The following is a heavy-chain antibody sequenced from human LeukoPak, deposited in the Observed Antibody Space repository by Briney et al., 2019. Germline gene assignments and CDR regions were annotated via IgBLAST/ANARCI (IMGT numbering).Heavy chain of an antibody. V-gene: IGHV3-74*01. D-gene: IGHD5-12*01. CDR3: ARNTGYDYGY. CDR1: GFTFSSYW. J-gene: IGHJ4*02. CDR2: INSDGSST. Sequence: GGSLRLSCAASGFTFSSYWMHWVRQAPRKGLVWVSRINSDGSSTSYADSVKGRFTISRDNAKNTLYLQMNSLRAEDTAVYYCARNTGYDYGYWGQGTLVTVSS.